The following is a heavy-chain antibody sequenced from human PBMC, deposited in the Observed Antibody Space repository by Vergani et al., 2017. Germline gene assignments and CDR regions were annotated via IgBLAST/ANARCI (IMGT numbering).Heavy chain of an antibody. V-gene: IGHV1-2*02. CDR3: ARPAAMLSNGAFDI. Sequence: QVQLVQSGAEVKKPGASVKVSCKASGYTFTGYYLHWVRQAPGQGLAWMGWINPNSGGTNYAQKFQGGVPMTRDTSISTAYMELSRLRSDDTAVYYCARPAAMLSNGAFDIWGQGTMVTVSS. D-gene: IGHD2-2*01. CDR1: GYTFTGYY. CDR2: INPNSGGT. J-gene: IGHJ3*02.